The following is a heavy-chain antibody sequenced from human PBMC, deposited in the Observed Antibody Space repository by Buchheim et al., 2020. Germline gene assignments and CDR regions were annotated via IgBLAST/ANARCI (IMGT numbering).Heavy chain of an antibody. CDR3: ARVAQLGYCSGGSCYRPYYYYGMDV. V-gene: IGHV4-34*01. CDR1: GGSFSGYY. D-gene: IGHD2-15*01. J-gene: IGHJ6*02. Sequence: QVQLQQWGAGLLKPSETLSLTCAVYGGSFSGYYWSWIRQPPGKGLEWIGEINHSGSTNYNPSLKSRVTISVDTSTNQFSLKLSSVTAADTAVYYCARVAQLGYCSGGSCYRPYYYYGMDVWGQGTT. CDR2: INHSGST.